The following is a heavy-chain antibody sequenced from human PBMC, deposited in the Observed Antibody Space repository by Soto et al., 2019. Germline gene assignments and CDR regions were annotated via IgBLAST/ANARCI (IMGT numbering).Heavy chain of an antibody. Sequence: QVQLVQSGAEMKKPGSSVKVSCKTSGGAFSNFAVSWVRQAPGQGLEWVGGITPILGTPSYAQKFQGRVTITADVSPTSAYMEITSLTSEDTALYYCVRGGSGSRGDYWGQGTLVTVSS. CDR3: VRGGSGSRGDY. J-gene: IGHJ4*02. CDR1: GGAFSNFA. CDR2: ITPILGTP. V-gene: IGHV1-69*01. D-gene: IGHD3-10*01.